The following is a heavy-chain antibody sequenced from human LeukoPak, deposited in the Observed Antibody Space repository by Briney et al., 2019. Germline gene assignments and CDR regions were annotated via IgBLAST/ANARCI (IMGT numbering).Heavy chain of an antibody. CDR1: GFTFSSYS. J-gene: IGHJ4*02. Sequence: GGSLRLSCAASGFTFSSYSMNWVRQAPGKGLEWVSSISSSSSYIYYADSVKGRFTISRDNAKNSLYLQMNSLRAEDTAVYYCARGVRQGLLLLDYWGQGTLVTVSS. D-gene: IGHD3-22*01. CDR2: ISSSSSYI. V-gene: IGHV3-21*01. CDR3: ARGVRQGLLLLDY.